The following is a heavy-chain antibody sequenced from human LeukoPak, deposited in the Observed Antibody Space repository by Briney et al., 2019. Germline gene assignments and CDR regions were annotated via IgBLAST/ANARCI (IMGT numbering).Heavy chain of an antibody. V-gene: IGHV4-61*08. CDR1: GDSDSISDYY. Sequence: SETLSLTCSVFGDSDSISDYYWNWIRQPPGKGLEWIGYIQYSGSTNYNPSLKSRVTISVDTSKNQFYLKLSYVTAADTAVYYCARSRGPGGRTVFDYWGQGTLVTVSS. J-gene: IGHJ4*02. D-gene: IGHD1-1*01. CDR2: IQYSGST. CDR3: ARSRGPGGRTVFDY.